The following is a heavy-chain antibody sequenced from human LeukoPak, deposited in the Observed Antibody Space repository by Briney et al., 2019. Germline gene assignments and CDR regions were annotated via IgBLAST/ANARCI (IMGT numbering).Heavy chain of an antibody. CDR1: GFTFSGSA. J-gene: IGHJ4*02. V-gene: IGHV3-73*01. CDR3: TGNYYGSGSYADFDY. CDR2: IRSTANGYAT. D-gene: IGHD3-10*01. Sequence: QPGGSLRLSCAASGFTFSGSALNWVRQAPGKGLEWVGRIRSTANGYATAYAASVKGRFTISRDDSKNTAYLQMDSLKTEDTAVYYCTGNYYGSGSYADFDYWGQGTLVTVSS.